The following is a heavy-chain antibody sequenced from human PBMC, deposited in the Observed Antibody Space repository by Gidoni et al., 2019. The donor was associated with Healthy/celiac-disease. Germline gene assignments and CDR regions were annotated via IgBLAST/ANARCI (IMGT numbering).Heavy chain of an antibody. CDR3: AGRDYGDYA. V-gene: IGHV3-30-3*01. CDR2: SSYDGSNK. D-gene: IGHD4-17*01. CDR1: GFTFSSYG. J-gene: IGHJ4*02. Sequence: QVQLVESGGGVVQPGRSLRLFCAASGFTFSSYGMHWVRQAPGKGLEWVAVSSYDGSNKYYADSVKGRFTISRDNSKNTLYLQMNSLRAEDTAVYYCAGRDYGDYAWGQGTLVTVSS.